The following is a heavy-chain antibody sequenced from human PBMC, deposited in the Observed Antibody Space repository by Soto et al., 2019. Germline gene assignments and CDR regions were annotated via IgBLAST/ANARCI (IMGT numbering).Heavy chain of an antibody. D-gene: IGHD6-6*01. Sequence: GGSLRLSCAASGFTFSSYGMHWVRQAPGKGLEWVAVISYDGSNKYYADSVKGRFTISRDNSKNTLYLQMNSLRAEDTAVYYCAKDDSSSSGYYYGMDVWGQGTTVTVSS. CDR3: AKDDSSSSGYYYGMDV. J-gene: IGHJ6*02. V-gene: IGHV3-30*18. CDR1: GFTFSSYG. CDR2: ISYDGSNK.